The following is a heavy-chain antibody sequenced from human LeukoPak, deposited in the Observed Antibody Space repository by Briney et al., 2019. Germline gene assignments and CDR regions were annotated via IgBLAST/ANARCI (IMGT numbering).Heavy chain of an antibody. J-gene: IGHJ4*02. CDR2: IYYTGAV. CDR3: ARCSSGWYSKYYFDY. V-gene: IGHV4-31*03. D-gene: IGHD6-19*01. Sequence: SETLSLTCSFSGASISTAGYYWTWIRQPPGEGLEWVEYIYYTGAVDYNPSLKSRLTISLDTSKNQFSLKLSSVTAADTAVYYCARCSSGWYSKYYFDYWGQGTLVTVSS. CDR1: GASISTAGYY.